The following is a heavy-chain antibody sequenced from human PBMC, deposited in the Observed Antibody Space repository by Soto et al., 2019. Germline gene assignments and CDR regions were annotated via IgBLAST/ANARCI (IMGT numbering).Heavy chain of an antibody. V-gene: IGHV4-4*07. CDR2: IYTSGST. CDR3: ARDENWGYVWIDP. J-gene: IGHJ5*02. D-gene: IGHD7-27*01. CDR1: GGSISSDY. Sequence: SETLSLTCTVSGGSISSDYWSWIRQPAGKGLEWIGHIYTSGSTNYNPSLKSRLTMSVDTSKNQFSLNLTSVTAADTAVYYCARDENWGYVWIDPWSPGTLVTVSS.